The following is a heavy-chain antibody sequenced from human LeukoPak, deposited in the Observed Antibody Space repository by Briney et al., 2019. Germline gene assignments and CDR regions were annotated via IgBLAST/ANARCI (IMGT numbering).Heavy chain of an antibody. CDR3: ARGLHFTMVRGGTTNYCYGMDV. CDR2: IIPIVGIT. D-gene: IGHD3-10*01. V-gene: IGHV1-69*04. J-gene: IGHJ6*02. CDR1: GGTFSSFG. Sequence: SVKVSCKASGGTFSSFGINWVRQAPGQGLEWMGRIIPIVGITNYAQKFQGRVTIIADNSTRTAYMELSSLTSEDTAVYYCARGLHFTMVRGGTTNYCYGMDVWGQGTSVTVSS.